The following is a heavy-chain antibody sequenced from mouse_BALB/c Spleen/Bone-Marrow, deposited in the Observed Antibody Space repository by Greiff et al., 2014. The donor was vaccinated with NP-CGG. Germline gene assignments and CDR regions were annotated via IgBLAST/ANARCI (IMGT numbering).Heavy chain of an antibody. Sequence: VQLQQSGAELVRPGTSVKVSCKASGYAFTNYLIEWVKQRPGQGLEWIGVINPGSGGTNYNEKFKGKATLTADKSSSTAYMQLSSLTSDDSAVYFCARGDYRSYYFDYWGQGTTRTVSS. CDR1: GYAFTNYL. CDR3: ARGDYRSYYFDY. V-gene: IGHV1-54*01. J-gene: IGHJ2*01. CDR2: INPGSGGT. D-gene: IGHD2-14*01.